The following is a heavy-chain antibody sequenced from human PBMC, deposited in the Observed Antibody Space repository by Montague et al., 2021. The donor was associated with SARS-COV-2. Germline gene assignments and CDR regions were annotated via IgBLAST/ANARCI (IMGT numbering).Heavy chain of an antibody. V-gene: IGHV4-39*01. CDR1: GGSISSLDYY. J-gene: IGHJ4*02. D-gene: IGHD2-8*01. Sequence: SETLSLTCTVSGGSISSLDYYWGWLRQSPGKGLEWIGSISYAGRTYYNPSLRSRVSFSMETSKNHFSLSLNSVTAADTAVYFCARQLPSYGSTNICYPYYFDVWGQGALVTVSS. CDR2: ISYAGRT. CDR3: ARQLPSYGSTNICYPYYFDV.